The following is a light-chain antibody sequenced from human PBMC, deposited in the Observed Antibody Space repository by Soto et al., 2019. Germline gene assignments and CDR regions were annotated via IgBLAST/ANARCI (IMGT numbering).Light chain of an antibody. Sequence: EIVMTQSPATLSVSPGERATLSCRASQSVSSNLAWYQQKPGQAPRLLIYGASTRATGIPARFSGSGSGTELTLIISSLQSGDFAVYYCQQYNNWPPATFGQGNK. CDR2: GAS. CDR1: QSVSSN. J-gene: IGKJ1*01. V-gene: IGKV3-15*01. CDR3: QQYNNWPPAT.